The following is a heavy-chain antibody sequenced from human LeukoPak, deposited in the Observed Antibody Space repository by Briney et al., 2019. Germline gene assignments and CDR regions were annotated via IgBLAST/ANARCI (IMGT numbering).Heavy chain of an antibody. J-gene: IGHJ4*02. Sequence: GGSLRLSCAASGFTFSSYAMIWVRQAPGKGLEWVSTISGSGGSTYYADSVKGRFTISRDNAKNSVYLQMNSLRAEDTALYYCARGSGSSWYFYFDYWGQGTLVTVSS. V-gene: IGHV3-23*01. CDR3: ARGSGSSWYFYFDY. CDR1: GFTFSSYA. D-gene: IGHD6-13*01. CDR2: ISGSGGST.